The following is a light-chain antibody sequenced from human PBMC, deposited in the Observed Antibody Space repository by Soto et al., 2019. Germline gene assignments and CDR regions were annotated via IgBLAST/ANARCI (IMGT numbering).Light chain of an antibody. CDR3: SSYTSVSTLYV. Sequence: QSVLTPPASVSGSPGQSITISCTGTSSDVGSYNYVSWYQQHPGKAPRLMIYASSNRPSGVSHRFSGSRSGNTASLTISGLQSEDEADYFCSSYTSVSTLYVFGSGTKVTVL. J-gene: IGLJ1*01. CDR2: ASS. CDR1: SSDVGSYNY. V-gene: IGLV2-14*01.